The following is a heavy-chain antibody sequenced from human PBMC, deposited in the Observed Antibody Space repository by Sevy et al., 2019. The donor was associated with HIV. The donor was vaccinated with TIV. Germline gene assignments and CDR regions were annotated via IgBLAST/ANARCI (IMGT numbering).Heavy chain of an antibody. D-gene: IGHD3-22*01. J-gene: IGHJ6*02. CDR3: ARGGYYYDSSGYYLFYYYYGMDV. CDR2: MNPNSGNT. Sequence: ASVKVSCKASGYTFTSYDINWVRQATGQGLEWMGWMNPNSGNTGYAQKFQGRVTMTRNTSISTAYMELSSLRSEDTAGYYCARGGYYYDSSGYYLFYYYYGMDVWGQGTTVTVSS. CDR1: GYTFTSYD. V-gene: IGHV1-8*01.